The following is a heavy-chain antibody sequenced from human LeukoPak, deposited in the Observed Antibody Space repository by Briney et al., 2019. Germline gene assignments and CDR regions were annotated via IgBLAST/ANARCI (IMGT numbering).Heavy chain of an antibody. Sequence: ASVKVSCKASGGTFSSYAISWVRQAPGQGLEWMGGIIPIFGTANYAQKFQGRVTITTDESTSTAYMELSSLRSEDTAVYYCARVFGTVVTPVGVGAFDIWGQGTMVTVSS. CDR2: IIPIFGTA. CDR1: GGTFSSYA. CDR3: ARVFGTVVTPVGVGAFDI. J-gene: IGHJ3*02. D-gene: IGHD4-23*01. V-gene: IGHV1-69*05.